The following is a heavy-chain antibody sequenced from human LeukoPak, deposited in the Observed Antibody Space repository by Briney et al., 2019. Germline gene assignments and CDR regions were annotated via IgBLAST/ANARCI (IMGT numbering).Heavy chain of an antibody. CDR1: GFNIRGYA. CDR3: GRDLPTGYAIDS. D-gene: IGHD3-9*01. CDR2: IDYSAKVI. V-gene: IGHV3-48*01. Sequence: PGGSLRLSCAASGFNIRGYALDWVRQAPGKGLEWLAFIDYSAKVIYYADSVKGRFAISRDDAKNSLYQQMNSLRAEDTAVYYCGRDLPTGYAIDSWGQGALVTVSS. J-gene: IGHJ4*02.